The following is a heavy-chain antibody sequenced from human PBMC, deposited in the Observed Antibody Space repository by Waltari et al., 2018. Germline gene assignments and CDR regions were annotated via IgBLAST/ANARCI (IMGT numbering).Heavy chain of an antibody. J-gene: IGHJ3*02. CDR2: GRYSGST. CDR3: ARHGVQRRGTAFDI. D-gene: IGHD6-13*01. CDR1: VGTISSSSYY. Sequence: QLQLQESGPGLVKRSETLSLTCTASVGTISSSSYYWGWIRQPPGKGREWSGSGRYSGSTYYHPALKSRVTISVDTSNNQFSLKLSSVTAADTAVYYCARHGVQRRGTAFDIWGQGTMVTVSS. V-gene: IGHV4-39*01.